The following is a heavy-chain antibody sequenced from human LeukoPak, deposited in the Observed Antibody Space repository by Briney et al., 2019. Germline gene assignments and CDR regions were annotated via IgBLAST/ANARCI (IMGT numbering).Heavy chain of an antibody. Sequence: GASVKVSCKASGYTFTSYGISWVRQAPGQGLEWMGIINPSGGSTSYAQKFQGRVTMTRDTSTSTVYMELSSLRSEDTAVYYCARELGGKHYDSSRLVWGQGTLVTVSS. CDR3: ARELGGKHYDSSRLV. CDR2: INPSGGST. J-gene: IGHJ4*02. CDR1: GYTFTSYG. V-gene: IGHV1-46*01. D-gene: IGHD3-22*01.